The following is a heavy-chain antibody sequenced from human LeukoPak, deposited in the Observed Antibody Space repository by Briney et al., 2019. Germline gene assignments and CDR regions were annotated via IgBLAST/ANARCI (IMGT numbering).Heavy chain of an antibody. CDR1: GGTFSSYA. J-gene: IGHJ6*02. CDR3: AESTVVTRYYYYGMDV. D-gene: IGHD4-23*01. Sequence: EASVKVSCKASGGTFSSYAISWVRQAPGQGLEWMGGIIPIFGTANYAQKFPGRVTITADESTSTAYMELSSLRSEDTAVYYCAESTVVTRYYYYGMDVWGQGTTVTVSS. V-gene: IGHV1-69*13. CDR2: IIPIFGTA.